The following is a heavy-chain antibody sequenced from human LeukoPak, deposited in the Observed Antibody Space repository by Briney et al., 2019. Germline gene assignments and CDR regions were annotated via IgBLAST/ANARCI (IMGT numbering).Heavy chain of an antibody. Sequence: PGGSLRLSCAASGFTFSDYYMSWIRQAPGKGLEWVSYISSSGSTIYYADSVKGRFTISRDNAKNSLYLQMNSLRAEDTAVYYCARETESSGYYYVAFDIWGQGTMVTVSS. D-gene: IGHD3-22*01. CDR3: ARETESSGYYYVAFDI. J-gene: IGHJ3*02. CDR1: GFTFSDYY. CDR2: ISSSGSTI. V-gene: IGHV3-11*01.